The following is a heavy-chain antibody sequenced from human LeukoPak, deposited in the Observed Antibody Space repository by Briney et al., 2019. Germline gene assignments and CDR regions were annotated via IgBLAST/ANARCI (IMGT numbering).Heavy chain of an antibody. CDR1: GGTFSSYA. Sequence: ASVKVFCKASGGTFSSYAISWVRQAPGQGLEWMGGIIPIFGTANYAQKFQGRVTITTDESTSTAYMELSSLRSEDMAVYYCASIAVAGTGFDYWGQGTLVTVSS. J-gene: IGHJ4*02. CDR3: ASIAVAGTGFDY. V-gene: IGHV1-69*05. CDR2: IIPIFGTA. D-gene: IGHD6-19*01.